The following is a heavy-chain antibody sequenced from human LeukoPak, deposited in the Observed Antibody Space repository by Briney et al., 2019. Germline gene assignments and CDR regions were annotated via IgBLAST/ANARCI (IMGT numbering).Heavy chain of an antibody. CDR1: GYTFTGYY. J-gene: IGHJ4*02. Sequence: GASVTVSCKASGYTFTGYYMHWVRQAPGQGLEWMGWINPNSGGTNYAQKFQGWVTMTRDTSISTAYMEPSRLRSDDTAVYYCARGEGIAAAGVDYWGQGTLVTVSS. CDR3: ARGEGIAAAGVDY. CDR2: INPNSGGT. V-gene: IGHV1-2*04. D-gene: IGHD6-13*01.